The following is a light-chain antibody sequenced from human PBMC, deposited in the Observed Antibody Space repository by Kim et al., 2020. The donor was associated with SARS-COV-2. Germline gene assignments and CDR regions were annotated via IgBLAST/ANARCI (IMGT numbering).Light chain of an antibody. CDR3: QQYNSYPPT. J-gene: IGKJ2*01. CDR1: QGINNY. Sequence: DIQMTQSPSSLSASVGDRVTITCRASQGINNYLAWFQQKSGKAPKSLIYAASNLQSGVPSKFSGSGSGTDFTLTISSLQPEDFATYYCQQYNSYPPTFGQGTKLEI. V-gene: IGKV1-16*02. CDR2: AAS.